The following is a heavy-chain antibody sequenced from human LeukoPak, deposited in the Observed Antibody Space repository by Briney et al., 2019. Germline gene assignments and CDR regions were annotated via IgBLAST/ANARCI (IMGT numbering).Heavy chain of an antibody. CDR2: ISYDGSNR. CDR1: GFTFSSYA. V-gene: IGHV3-30-3*01. CDR3: ARDQVQGDFWSGYYAGEMDY. D-gene: IGHD3-3*01. Sequence: PGRSLRLSCAASGFTFSSYAMHWVRQAPGKGLEWVAVISYDGSNRYYADSVKGRFTISRDNSKNTLYLQMNSLRAEDTAVYYCARDQVQGDFWSGYYAGEMDYWGQGTLVTVSS. J-gene: IGHJ4*02.